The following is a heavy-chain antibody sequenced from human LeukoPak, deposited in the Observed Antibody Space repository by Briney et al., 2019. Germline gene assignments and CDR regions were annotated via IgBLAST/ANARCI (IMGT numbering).Heavy chain of an antibody. V-gene: IGHV4-59*01. D-gene: IGHD4-17*01. CDR2: IYSSGST. CDR1: GGSISSYY. CDR3: ARDLGYGDPFDY. Sequence: PSETLSLACTVSGGSISSYYWNWIRQPPGKGLEWIGYIYSSGSTTYNPSLESRVTISVDTSKNQFSLKLTSVTAADTAVYYCARDLGYGDPFDYWGPGTLVTVSS. J-gene: IGHJ4*02.